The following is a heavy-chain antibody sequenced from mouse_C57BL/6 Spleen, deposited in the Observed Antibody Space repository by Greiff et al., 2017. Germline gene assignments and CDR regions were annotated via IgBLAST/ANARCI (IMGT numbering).Heavy chain of an antibody. Sequence: VQLQQPGTELVKPGASVKLSCKASGYTFTSYWMHWVKQRPGQGLEWIGNINPSNGGTNYNEKFKSKATLTVDKSSSTAYMQLSSLTSEDSAVFYCVSPQGIYYDYGGFAYWGQGTLVTVSA. CDR1: GYTFTSYW. J-gene: IGHJ3*01. CDR2: INPSNGGT. CDR3: VSPQGIYYDYGGFAY. V-gene: IGHV1-53*01. D-gene: IGHD2-4*01.